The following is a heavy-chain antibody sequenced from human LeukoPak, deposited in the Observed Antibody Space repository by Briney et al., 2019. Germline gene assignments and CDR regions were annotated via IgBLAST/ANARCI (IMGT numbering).Heavy chain of an antibody. V-gene: IGHV4-39*07. J-gene: IGHJ4*02. CDR3: ARSLWGGVFVGFDY. CDR2: SYYSGST. Sequence: PSETLSLTCTVSGGSISSSSYYWGWIRQPPGKGLEWIGSSYYSGSTYYNPSLKSRVTISVDTSKNQFSLKLSSVTAADTAVYYCARSLWGGVFVGFDYWGQGTLVTVSS. D-gene: IGHD3-16*01. CDR1: GGSISSSSYY.